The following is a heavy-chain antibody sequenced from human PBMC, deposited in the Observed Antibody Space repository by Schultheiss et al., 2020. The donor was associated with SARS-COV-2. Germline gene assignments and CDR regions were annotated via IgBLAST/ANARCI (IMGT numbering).Heavy chain of an antibody. Sequence: GESLKISCAASGFTVSSNYMSWVRQAPGKGLEWVAVISYDGSNKYYADSVKGRFTISRDNAKNSLYLQMNSLRDEDTAVYYCAREGLWFGDSNGYWGQGTLVTVSS. D-gene: IGHD3-10*01. CDR3: AREGLWFGDSNGY. V-gene: IGHV3-30*03. CDR2: ISYDGSNK. J-gene: IGHJ4*02. CDR1: GFTVSSNY.